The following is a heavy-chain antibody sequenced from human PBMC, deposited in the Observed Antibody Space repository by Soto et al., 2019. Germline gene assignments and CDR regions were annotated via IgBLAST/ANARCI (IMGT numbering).Heavy chain of an antibody. J-gene: IGHJ4*02. CDR3: ARDGSDYDYVWGSYRPPKRGDY. CDR2: ISAYNGNT. V-gene: IGHV1-18*01. D-gene: IGHD3-16*02. Sequence: QVQLVQSGAEVKKPGASVKVSCKASGYTFTSYGISWVRQAPGQGLEWMGWISAYNGNTNYAQKLQGGVTMTTDTSTSTAYMELRSLRSDDTAVYYCARDGSDYDYVWGSYRPPKRGDYWGQGTLVTVSS. CDR1: GYTFTSYG.